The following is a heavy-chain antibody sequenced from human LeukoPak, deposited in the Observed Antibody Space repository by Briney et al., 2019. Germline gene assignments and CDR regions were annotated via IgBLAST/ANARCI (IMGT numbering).Heavy chain of an antibody. D-gene: IGHD4-17*01. V-gene: IGHV1-18*01. CDR3: ARLRDYGDFSWFDP. Sequence: ASVKVSCKASGYTFTSYGISWVRQAPGQGLEWRGWISAYNGNTNYAQKLQGRVTMTTDTSTSTAYMELRSLRSDDTAVYYCARLRDYGDFSWFDPWGQGTLVTVSS. CDR2: ISAYNGNT. CDR1: GYTFTSYG. J-gene: IGHJ5*02.